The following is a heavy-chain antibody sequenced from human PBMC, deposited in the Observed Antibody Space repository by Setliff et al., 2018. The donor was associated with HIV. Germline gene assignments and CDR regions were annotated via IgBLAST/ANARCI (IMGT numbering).Heavy chain of an antibody. D-gene: IGHD4-17*01. Sequence: PSETLSLTCTVSGGSISSGSYYWSWMRQPAGKGLEWIGHIYTSGSTNYNPSLKSRVTISVDTSKNQFSLKLSSVTAADTAVYYCARHYGPIGYFDYWGQGALVTVSS. V-gene: IGHV4-61*09. J-gene: IGHJ4*02. CDR3: ARHYGPIGYFDY. CDR2: IYTSGST. CDR1: GGSISSGSYY.